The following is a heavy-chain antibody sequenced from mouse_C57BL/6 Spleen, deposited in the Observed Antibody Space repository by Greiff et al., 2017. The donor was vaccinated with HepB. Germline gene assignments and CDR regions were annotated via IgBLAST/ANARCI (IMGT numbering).Heavy chain of an antibody. CDR1: GFTFSSYA. Sequence: EVQRVESGGGLVKPGGSLKLSCAASGFTFSSYAMSWVRQTPEKRLEWVATISDGGSYTYYPDNVKGRFTISRDNAKNNLYLQMSHLKSEDTAMYYCARDPYGNYEAWFAYWGQGTLVTVSA. CDR2: ISDGGSYT. V-gene: IGHV5-4*01. CDR3: ARDPYGNYEAWFAY. J-gene: IGHJ3*01. D-gene: IGHD2-1*01.